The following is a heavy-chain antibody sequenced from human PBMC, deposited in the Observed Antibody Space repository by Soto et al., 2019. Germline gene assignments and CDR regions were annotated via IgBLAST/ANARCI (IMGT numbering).Heavy chain of an antibody. CDR3: VTGDHLVR. D-gene: IGHD6-6*01. CDR2: INPKTGDT. Sequence: QMQLVQPGAEARKPGASVKVSCKTSGYTFTGYYLNWVRQAPGRGLEWVGWINPKTGDTNNAQKFQGRVTMTTDTSISTGYMELSGLKSDDTAVYYCVTGDHLVRWGQGTRVTVSS. CDR1: GYTFTGYY. J-gene: IGHJ4*02. V-gene: IGHV1-2*02.